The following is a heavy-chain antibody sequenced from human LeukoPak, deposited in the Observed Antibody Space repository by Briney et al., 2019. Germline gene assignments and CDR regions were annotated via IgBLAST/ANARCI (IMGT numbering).Heavy chain of an antibody. J-gene: IGHJ5*01. D-gene: IGHD5-18*01. CDR3: ATGGSEYRSDWFDS. Sequence: PGGSLRLSCVGSGFRFSSYDMYWVRQAPGRGLEWLSYLTRTSSATWYADSVKGRFTIFRDNAKSSLYLQMNSLRVEDTAVYYCATGGSEYRSDWFDSWGQGTLVNVAS. CDR1: GFRFSSYD. CDR2: LTRTSSAT. V-gene: IGHV3-48*01.